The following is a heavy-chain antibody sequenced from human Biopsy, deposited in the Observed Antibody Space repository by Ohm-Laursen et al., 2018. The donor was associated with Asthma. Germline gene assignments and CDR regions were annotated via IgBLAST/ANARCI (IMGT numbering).Heavy chain of an antibody. V-gene: IGHV3-30*18. CDR2: ISFDGSNE. CDR1: GSSFSNFG. CDR3: AKELFPGWELRRGPDS. D-gene: IGHD1-26*01. Sequence: SSLRLSCSASGSSFSNFGMHWVRQAPGKGLEWVAVISFDGSNEDYADSVKGRFTISRDNSKNTLFLEMNSLRPEDTDVYYCAKELFPGWELRRGPDSWGQGTLVTVSS. J-gene: IGHJ4*02.